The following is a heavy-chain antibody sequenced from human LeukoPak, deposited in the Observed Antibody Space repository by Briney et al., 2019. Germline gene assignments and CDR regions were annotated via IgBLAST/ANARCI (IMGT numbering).Heavy chain of an antibody. Sequence: SETLSLTCAVYGGSFSGYYWSWIRQPPGKGLEWIGEINHSGSTNYNPSLKSRVTISVDTSKNQFSLKLSSVTAADTAVYYCARGVAAAGTFYFDYWGQGTLVTVSS. CDR1: GGSFSGYY. CDR3: ARGVAAAGTFYFDY. CDR2: INHSGST. V-gene: IGHV4-34*01. J-gene: IGHJ4*02. D-gene: IGHD6-13*01.